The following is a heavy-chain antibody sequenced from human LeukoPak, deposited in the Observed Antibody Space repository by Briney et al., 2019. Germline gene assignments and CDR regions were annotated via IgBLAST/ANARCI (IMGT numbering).Heavy chain of an antibody. V-gene: IGHV4-4*07. D-gene: IGHD3-3*01. CDR1: GGSISSYY. Sequence: SETLSLTCTVSGGSISSYYWSWIRQPPGKGLEWIGRIYSSGSTDYNPSLKSRVTMSVDTSKNQFSLKLSSVTAADTAVYYCARDSYDFWSGYPKYYFDYWGQGTLVTASS. CDR2: IYSSGST. CDR3: ARDSYDFWSGYPKYYFDY. J-gene: IGHJ4*02.